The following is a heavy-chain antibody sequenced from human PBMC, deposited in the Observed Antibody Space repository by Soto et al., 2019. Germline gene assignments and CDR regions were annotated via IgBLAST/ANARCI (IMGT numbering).Heavy chain of an antibody. J-gene: IGHJ6*02. CDR3: ARMKVDSYQFYYAMDV. CDR2: IYPGDSDT. D-gene: IGHD3-9*01. V-gene: IGHV5-51*01. CDR1: GYSFTSYW. Sequence: PGESLKISCKASGYSFTSYWIGWVRQMPGKGLEWMGIIYPGDSDTRYSPSFHGQVTISADKSISTAYLQWSSLKAADTATYYCARMKVDSYQFYYAMDVWGQGTTVTVSS.